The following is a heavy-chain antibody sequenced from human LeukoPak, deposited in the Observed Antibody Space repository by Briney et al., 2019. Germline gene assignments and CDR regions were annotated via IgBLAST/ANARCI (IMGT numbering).Heavy chain of an antibody. CDR2: IYYSGST. Sequence: SETLSLTCTVSGGSINNYYWSWIRQPPGKGPEWIGYIYYSGSTNYNPSLKSRVTISVDTSKNQFSLKMSSLTAADTAVYYCARHRGSGYPYFDYWGQGTLVTVSS. D-gene: IGHD3-22*01. V-gene: IGHV4-59*01. CDR1: GGSINNYY. J-gene: IGHJ4*02. CDR3: ARHRGSGYPYFDY.